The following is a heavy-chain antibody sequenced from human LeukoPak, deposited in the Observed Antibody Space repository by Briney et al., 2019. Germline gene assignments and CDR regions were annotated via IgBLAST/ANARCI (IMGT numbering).Heavy chain of an antibody. CDR2: ISYDGSNK. V-gene: IGHV3-30*03. CDR3: ARGRALDY. Sequence: GGSLRLSCVASGFTVSSNYMSWVRQAPGKGLEWVAVISYDGSNKYYADSVKGRFTISRDNSKNTLYLQMNSLRAEDTAVYYCARGRALDYWGQGTLVTVSS. CDR1: GFTVSSNY. J-gene: IGHJ4*02.